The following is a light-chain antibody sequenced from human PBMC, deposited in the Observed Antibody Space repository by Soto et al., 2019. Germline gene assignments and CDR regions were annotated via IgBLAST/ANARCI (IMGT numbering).Light chain of an antibody. Sequence: EIVMTQSPATLSVSPGEGVTLSCRASQSVSNNLAWYQQKPGQAPRLLISGASTRATGIPARFSGSGSGTDFTLTISSLQSEDFAVYYCQQYNNWPPYTFGQGTKLEIK. J-gene: IGKJ2*01. V-gene: IGKV3-15*01. CDR3: QQYNNWPPYT. CDR2: GAS. CDR1: QSVSNN.